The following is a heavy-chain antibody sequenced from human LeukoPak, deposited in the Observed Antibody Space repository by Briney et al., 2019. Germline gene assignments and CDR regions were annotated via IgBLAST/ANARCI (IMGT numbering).Heavy chain of an antibody. D-gene: IGHD2-15*01. CDR1: GFTFSSYW. J-gene: IGHJ6*03. Sequence: GGSLRLSCAASGFTFSSYWMHWVRQAPGKGLVWVSRINSDGSSTNYADSVKGRFTISRDNAKNSLYLQMNSLRAEDTAVYYCARRFCSGGSCYRYYYYMDVWGKGTTVTISS. V-gene: IGHV3-74*01. CDR3: ARRFCSGGSCYRYYYYMDV. CDR2: INSDGSST.